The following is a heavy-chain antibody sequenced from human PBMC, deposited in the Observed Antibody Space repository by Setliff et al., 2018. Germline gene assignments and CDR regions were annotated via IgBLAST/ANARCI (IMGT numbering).Heavy chain of an antibody. V-gene: IGHV4-39*01. Sequence: PSETLSLTCTVSDVSISSSSFYWAWIRQPPGKGLEWIGSIYYSGSTYYNPSLTSRVTISVDTSNNQFSLNLRSVTAADTAIYYCARAPQYSNFWYALSWFDPWGQGTLVTVS. CDR2: IYYSGST. CDR3: ARAPQYSNFWYALSWFDP. J-gene: IGHJ5*02. D-gene: IGHD3-3*01. CDR1: DVSISSSSFY.